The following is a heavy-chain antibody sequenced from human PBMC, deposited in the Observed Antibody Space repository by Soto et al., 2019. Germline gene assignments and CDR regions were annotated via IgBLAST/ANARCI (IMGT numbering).Heavy chain of an antibody. J-gene: IGHJ4*02. V-gene: IGHV3-30-3*01. CDR2: ISYDGSTK. CDR3: AREGIAESGPNYYDF. CDR1: GFTFKNNA. Sequence: QVQLVESGGGVVQPGRSLTIFCTASGFTFKNNAMHWIRQAPAKGLEWVADISYDGSTKNYADSVKGRFTISRDNSKNTLSLQMSALKGEDTATYYCAREGIAESGPNYYDFWGQGTLVAVSS. D-gene: IGHD6-13*01.